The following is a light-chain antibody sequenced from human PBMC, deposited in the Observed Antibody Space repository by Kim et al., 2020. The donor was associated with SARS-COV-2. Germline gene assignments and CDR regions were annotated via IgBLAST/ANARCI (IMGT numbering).Light chain of an antibody. V-gene: IGKV1-33*01. CDR3: QQDEQGPYT. Sequence: DIQMTQSPSSLPTSVGDTVTITCRASQDIGTYLNWLQQKPGKPPKVLISDASNLETGVPSRFSGLGSGTDFTFTISSLQPEDIATYYCQQDEQGPYTLGQGTKLEIK. CDR2: DAS. CDR1: QDIGTY. J-gene: IGKJ2*01.